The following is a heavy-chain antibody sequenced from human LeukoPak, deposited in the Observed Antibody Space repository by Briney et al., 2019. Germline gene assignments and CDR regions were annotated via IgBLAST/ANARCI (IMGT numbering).Heavy chain of an antibody. D-gene: IGHD5-18*01. V-gene: IGHV3-30*02. Sequence: GGSLRLSCAASGFTFSSYGMHWVRQAPGKGLEWVAVIWYDGSNKYYADSVKGRFTISRDNSKNTLYLQMNSLRAEDTAVYYCAKETTAYSYGRFDYWGQGTLVTVSS. CDR1: GFTFSSYG. J-gene: IGHJ4*02. CDR2: IWYDGSNK. CDR3: AKETTAYSYGRFDY.